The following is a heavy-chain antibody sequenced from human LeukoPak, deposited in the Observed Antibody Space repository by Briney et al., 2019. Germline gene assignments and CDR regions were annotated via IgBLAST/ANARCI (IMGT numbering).Heavy chain of an antibody. Sequence: GGSLRLSCAASGFTFSSYRMSWVRQAPGKGLEWVANIKQDGSEKYYVDSVKGRFTISRDNAKNSLYLQMNSLRAEDTAVYYCARDRMGNTDYWGQGTLVTVSS. CDR2: IKQDGSEK. J-gene: IGHJ4*02. CDR3: ARDRMGNTDY. V-gene: IGHV3-7*01. CDR1: GFTFSSYR. D-gene: IGHD3-16*01.